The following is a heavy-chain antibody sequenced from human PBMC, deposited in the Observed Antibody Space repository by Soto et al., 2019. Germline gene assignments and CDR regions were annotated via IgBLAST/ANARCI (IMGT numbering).Heavy chain of an antibody. V-gene: IGHV4-4*07. J-gene: IGHJ6*02. Sequence: SLSCTVSCGAINNYYWSWIRQPAGKALERGGGINRSGNTNYNTSIKRRVIKPRDTPKDQFSLKLDSVTAADMAAYYSARGSLTMDGWGHATTVTVSS. D-gene: IGHD3-10*01. CDR2: INRSGNT. CDR3: ARGSLTMDG. CDR1: CGAINNYY.